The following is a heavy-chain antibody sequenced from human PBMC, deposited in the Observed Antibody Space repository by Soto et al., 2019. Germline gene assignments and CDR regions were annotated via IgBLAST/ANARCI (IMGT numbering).Heavy chain of an antibody. CDR2: IYHSGST. D-gene: IGHD3-10*01. CDR3: ARDYMVRGVMRWFDP. J-gene: IGHJ5*02. V-gene: IGHV4-4*02. CDR1: GGSISSSNW. Sequence: QVQLQESGPGLVKPSGTLSLTCAVSGGSISSSNWWSWVRQPPGKGLEWIGEIYHSGSTNYNPSLKSRVTISVDKSRTHFSLKLSSVTAADTAVYYCARDYMVRGVMRWFDPWGQGTLVTVSS.